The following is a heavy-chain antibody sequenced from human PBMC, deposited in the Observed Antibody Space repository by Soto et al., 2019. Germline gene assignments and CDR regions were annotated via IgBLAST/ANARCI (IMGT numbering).Heavy chain of an antibody. J-gene: IGHJ4*02. CDR2: IDPSDSQT. CDR3: ARQIYDSDTGPNFQYYFDS. D-gene: IGHD3-22*01. Sequence: GESLKISCKGSGYSFAGYWITWVRQKPGKGLEWMGRIDPSDSQTYYSPSFPGHVTISVTKSITTVFLQWTSLRASDTAMYYCARQIYDSDTGPNFQYYFDSWGQGTPVTVSS. CDR1: GYSFAGYW. V-gene: IGHV5-10-1*01.